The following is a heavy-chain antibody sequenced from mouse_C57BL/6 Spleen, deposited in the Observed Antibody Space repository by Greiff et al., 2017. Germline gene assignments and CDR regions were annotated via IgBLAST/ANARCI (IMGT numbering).Heavy chain of an antibody. CDR2: INPNNGGT. Sequence: VQLQQSGPELVKPGASVKISCKASGYTFTDYYMNWVKQSHGKSLEWIGDINPNNGGTSYNQKFKGKATLTVDKSSSTAYMELRSLTSEDSAVYYCARPFYYYGSPWFAYWGQGTLVTVSA. CDR1: GYTFTDYY. CDR3: ARPFYYYGSPWFAY. V-gene: IGHV1-26*01. D-gene: IGHD1-1*01. J-gene: IGHJ3*01.